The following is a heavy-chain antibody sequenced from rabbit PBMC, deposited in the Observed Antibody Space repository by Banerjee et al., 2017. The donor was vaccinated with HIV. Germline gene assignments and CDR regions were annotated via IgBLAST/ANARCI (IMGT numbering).Heavy chain of an antibody. Sequence: QSLEESGGDLVKPGASLTVTCTASGFSFSSGYWICWVRQAPGKGLEWIGCINTSSGNTVYASWAKGRFTISKTSSTTVTLQMTSLTAADTATYFCARVVYAGYGYANDYFNLWGPGTLVTVS. D-gene: IGHD6-1*01. J-gene: IGHJ4*01. CDR3: ARVVYAGYGYANDYFNL. CDR2: INTSSGNT. CDR1: GFSFSSGYW. V-gene: IGHV1S40*01.